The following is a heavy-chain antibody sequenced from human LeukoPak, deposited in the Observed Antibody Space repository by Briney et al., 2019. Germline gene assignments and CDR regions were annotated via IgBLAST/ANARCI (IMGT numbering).Heavy chain of an antibody. Sequence: PGGSLRLSCAASGFTFSTYWMYWVRQAPGKGLVWVSRINDDGSSTSYADSVKGRFTMSRDNAKNTLNLQMNSLRAEDTAVYYCARDGSSGWYDGYFDYWGQGTLVTVSS. V-gene: IGHV3-74*01. CDR1: GFTFSTYW. CDR2: INDDGSST. J-gene: IGHJ4*02. CDR3: ARDGSSGWYDGYFDY. D-gene: IGHD6-19*01.